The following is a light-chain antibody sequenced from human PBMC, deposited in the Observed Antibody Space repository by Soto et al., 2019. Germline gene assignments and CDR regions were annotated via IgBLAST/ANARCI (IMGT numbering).Light chain of an antibody. Sequence: DIQMTQSPPSLSASVGDRVTITCRASQGISNFLAWHQQKPGKVPKLLIYAASTLQSGVPSRFSGSGSGTDFTLTITSLQPEDVATYYCQKYNSAPWTFGQGTKVEIK. V-gene: IGKV1-27*01. CDR2: AAS. CDR1: QGISNF. CDR3: QKYNSAPWT. J-gene: IGKJ1*01.